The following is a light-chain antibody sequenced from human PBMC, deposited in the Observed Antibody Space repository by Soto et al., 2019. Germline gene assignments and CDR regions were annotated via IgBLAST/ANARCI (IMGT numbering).Light chain of an antibody. CDR3: CSYAGSYTVV. CDR1: SSDVGGYNY. J-gene: IGLJ2*01. CDR2: DVN. Sequence: QSVLTQPRSGSGSPGQSVTISCTGTSSDVGGYNYVSWYQQHPGKAPKLMIYDVNKRPSGVPDRFSGSKSGNTASLTISGLQAEDEADYYCCSYAGSYTVVFGGGTKLTVL. V-gene: IGLV2-11*01.